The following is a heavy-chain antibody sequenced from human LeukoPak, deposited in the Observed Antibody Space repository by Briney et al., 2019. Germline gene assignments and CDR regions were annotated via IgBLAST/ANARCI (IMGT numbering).Heavy chain of an antibody. D-gene: IGHD2-21*02. V-gene: IGHV4-61*02. Sequence: PSQTLSLTCTVSGVAINSGSYYWRWIRQPAGKGLEWIGRIFTRGSTNYNPSLESRVTISVDTSKNQFSLKLSSVTAADTAVYYCARVTPGWHAFDIWGQGTMVTVSS. CDR1: GVAINSGSYY. CDR3: ARVTPGWHAFDI. J-gene: IGHJ3*02. CDR2: IFTRGST.